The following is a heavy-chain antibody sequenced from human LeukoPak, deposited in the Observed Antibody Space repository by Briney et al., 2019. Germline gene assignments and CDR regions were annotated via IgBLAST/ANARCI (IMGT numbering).Heavy chain of an antibody. D-gene: IGHD2-2*01. CDR1: VFTFSDYW. CDR2: INTDGTFT. Sequence: PGGSLRLSCETSVFTFSDYWMHWVRQAPGKGLEWVSRINTDGTFTRYPDSVQGRFTISRDTAKNTLLLQMNSLRVEDTAVYYCAKGGDIVVVPAATLDYWGQGTLVTVSS. CDR3: AKGGDIVVVPAATLDY. V-gene: IGHV3-74*01. J-gene: IGHJ4*02.